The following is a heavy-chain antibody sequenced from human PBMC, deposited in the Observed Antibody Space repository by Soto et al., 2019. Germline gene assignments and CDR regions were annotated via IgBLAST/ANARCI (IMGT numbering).Heavy chain of an antibody. CDR3: AISTVTRANYYYYGMEV. D-gene: IGHD4-4*01. CDR1: GFTFSSYS. V-gene: IGHV3-48*02. J-gene: IGHJ6*02. CDR2: ISSSSSTI. Sequence: PGGSLRLSCAASGFTFSSYSMNWVRQAPGKGLEWVSYISSSSSTIYYADSVKGRFTISRDNAKNSLYLQMNSLRDEDTAVYYCAISTVTRANYYYYGMEVWGQGTTVTVSS.